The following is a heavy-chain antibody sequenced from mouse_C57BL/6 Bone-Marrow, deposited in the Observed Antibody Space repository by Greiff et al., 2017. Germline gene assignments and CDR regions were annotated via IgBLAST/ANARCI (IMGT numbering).Heavy chain of an antibody. J-gene: IGHJ4*01. V-gene: IGHV1-64*01. CDR1: GYTFTNYW. D-gene: IGHD2-4*01. Sequence: QVQLQQPGAELVKPGASVKLSCKASGYTFTNYWMPWVQQRPGQGLEWIGMMHPNGGSPDYNEKFKSEATLSVDKSAWTAYMELSSLTSEDSAVYYCAKSYDYDDYTMDYWGQGTSVTVSS. CDR2: MHPNGGSP. CDR3: AKSYDYDDYTMDY.